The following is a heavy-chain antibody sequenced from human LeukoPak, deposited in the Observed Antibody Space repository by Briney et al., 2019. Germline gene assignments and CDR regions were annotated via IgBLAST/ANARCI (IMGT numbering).Heavy chain of an antibody. CDR3: ARLRDRYFAWFVDY. J-gene: IGHJ4*02. CDR1: DDSISGYY. V-gene: IGHV4-59*01. Sequence: PSETLSLTCNVSDDSISGYYWTWIRQPPGKGLEWIGYIFYSGNTNYNPSLKSRVTISVDTSKNQFSLSLHSVTAADTAVYYCARLRDRYFAWFVDYWGQGTLVTVSS. D-gene: IGHD3-9*01. CDR2: IFYSGNT.